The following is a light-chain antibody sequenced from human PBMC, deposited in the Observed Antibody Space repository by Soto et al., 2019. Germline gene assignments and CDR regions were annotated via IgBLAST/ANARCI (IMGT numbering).Light chain of an antibody. CDR2: EGS. CDR3: CSYAGNRTLV. Sequence: QSALTQPASVSGSPGQSITISCTGTSSDVGTYNLVSWYQQHPGKAPKLMIYEGSKRPSGVSNRLSGSKSGKTASLTISGLQAEDEADYYCCSYAGNRTLVFGGGTKLTVL. J-gene: IGLJ2*01. CDR1: SSDVGTYNL. V-gene: IGLV2-23*01.